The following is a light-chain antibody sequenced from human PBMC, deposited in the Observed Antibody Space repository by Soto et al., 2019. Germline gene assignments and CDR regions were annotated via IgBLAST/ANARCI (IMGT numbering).Light chain of an antibody. V-gene: IGKV3-15*01. J-gene: IGKJ1*01. CDR1: QSVGIN. CDR3: QQYNDWPRT. CDR2: GAS. Sequence: EVVMKQSPSILSVSPGERATLSCRASQSVGINVAWYQQKPGQAPRLLIYGASTRATGSPDRFSASGSATEFTLTISSLLSEDFAVYYCQQYNDWPRTFGQGTKVDIK.